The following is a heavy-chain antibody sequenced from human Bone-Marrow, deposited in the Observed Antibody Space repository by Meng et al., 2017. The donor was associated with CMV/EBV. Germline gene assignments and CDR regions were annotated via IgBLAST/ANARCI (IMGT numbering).Heavy chain of an antibody. CDR1: GFTFSSYS. J-gene: IGHJ6*02. CDR3: ARRKHGYCSSTSCYYGMDV. V-gene: IGHV3-21*01. CDR2: ISSSSSYI. Sequence: GESLKISCAASGFTFSSYSMNWVRQAPGKGLEWVSSISSSSSYIYYADSVKGRFTISRDNAKNSLYLQMNSLRAEDTAVYYCARRKHGYCSSTSCYYGMDVWGQGTTVTLSS. D-gene: IGHD2-2*01.